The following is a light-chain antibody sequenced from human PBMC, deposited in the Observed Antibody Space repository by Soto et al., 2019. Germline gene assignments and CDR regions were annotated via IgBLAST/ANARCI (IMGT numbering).Light chain of an antibody. J-gene: IGKJ1*01. CDR2: KVS. Sequence: DAVMTQSPLSLAVTLGQPASISCRSSQSLTYTDGNTYLIWFQQRPGQSPRRLIYKVSNRDSGVPDRFTGSGSGTDFTLSISRVEAEDVGVYYCMQGTHWPWTIGQGTKVEL. CDR3: MQGTHWPWT. V-gene: IGKV2-30*01. CDR1: QSLTYTDGNTY.